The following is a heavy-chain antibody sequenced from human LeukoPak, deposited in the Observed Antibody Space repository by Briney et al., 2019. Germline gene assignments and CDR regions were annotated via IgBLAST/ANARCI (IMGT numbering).Heavy chain of an antibody. D-gene: IGHD3-10*01. V-gene: IGHV3-23*01. CDR1: GFTFGTHA. Sequence: PGGSLRLSCGASGFTFGTHAMTWVRQAPGKGLEYVSIISGSGDITYYAHSLKDRFTISRDNSKNTLYLQMHSLRAEDTAVYYCAARPGDLAVPFDYWGQGTLVTVSS. CDR3: AARPGDLAVPFDY. CDR2: ISGSGDIT. J-gene: IGHJ4*02.